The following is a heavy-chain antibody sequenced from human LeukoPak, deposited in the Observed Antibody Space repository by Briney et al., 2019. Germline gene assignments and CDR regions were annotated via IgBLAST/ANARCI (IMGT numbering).Heavy chain of an antibody. D-gene: IGHD1-26*01. Sequence: ASVEVSCKASGGTFSSYAISWVRQAPGQGLEWMGIIHPSGGSTSYAQKFQGRVTMTRDMSTSTVYMELSSLRSEDTAVYYCARVGAGWDYWGQGTLVTVSS. CDR3: ARVGAGWDY. V-gene: IGHV1-46*01. J-gene: IGHJ4*02. CDR1: GGTFSSYA. CDR2: IHPSGGST.